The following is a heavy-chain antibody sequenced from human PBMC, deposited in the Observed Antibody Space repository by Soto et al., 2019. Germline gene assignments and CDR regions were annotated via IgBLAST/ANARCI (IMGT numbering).Heavy chain of an antibody. CDR1: GFTFSSYA. D-gene: IGHD6-13*01. J-gene: IGHJ6*02. CDR2: ISYDGSNK. CDR3: ARDHYSSSWPPHYYYYGMDV. V-gene: IGHV3-30-3*01. Sequence: PGGSLRLSCAASGFTFSSYAMHWVRQAPGKGLEWVAVISYDGSNKYYADSVKGRFTISRDNSKNTLYLQMNSLRAEDTAVYYCARDHYSSSWPPHYYYYGMDVWGQGTTVTVSS.